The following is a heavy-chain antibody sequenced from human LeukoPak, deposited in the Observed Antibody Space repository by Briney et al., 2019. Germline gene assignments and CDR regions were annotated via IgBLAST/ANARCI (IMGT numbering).Heavy chain of an antibody. J-gene: IGHJ5*02. CDR3: ARDPGYVWGSYQYNWFDP. Sequence: SQTLSLTCTVSGGSISSGDYYWSWIRQPPGKGLEWIGYIYYSRSTNYNPSLKSRVTISVDTSKNQFSLKLSSVTAADTAVYYCARDPGYVWGSYQYNWFDPWGQGTLVTVSS. V-gene: IGHV4-61*08. CDR2: IYYSRST. CDR1: GGSISSGDYY. D-gene: IGHD3-16*01.